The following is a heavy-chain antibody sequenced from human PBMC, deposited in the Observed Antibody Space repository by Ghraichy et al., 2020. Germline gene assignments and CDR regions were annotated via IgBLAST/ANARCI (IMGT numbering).Heavy chain of an antibody. J-gene: IGHJ3*02. D-gene: IGHD3-3*01. V-gene: IGHV1-3*01. CDR2: INAGNGNT. CDR3: ARASVLEWLFKASDAFDI. CDR1: GYTFTSYA. Sequence: SVKVSCKASGYTFTSYAMHWVRQAPGQRLEWMGWINAGNGNTKYSQKFQGRVTITRDTSASTAYMELSSLRSEDTAVYYCARASVLEWLFKASDAFDIWGQGTMVTVSS.